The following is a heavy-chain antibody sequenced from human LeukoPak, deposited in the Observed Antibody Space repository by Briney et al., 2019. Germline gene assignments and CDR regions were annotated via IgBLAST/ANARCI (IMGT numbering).Heavy chain of an antibody. CDR2: IYYSGST. V-gene: IGHV4-39*07. CDR1: GGSISGSSYY. Sequence: XETLSLTCTVSGGSISGSSYYWGWIRQPPGRGLEWIGSIYYSGSTYYNPSLKSRVTISVDKSKNQFSLKLSSVTAADTAVYYCARDGSDSSGYAIPYWGQGTLVTVSS. CDR3: ARDGSDSSGYAIPY. J-gene: IGHJ4*02. D-gene: IGHD3-22*01.